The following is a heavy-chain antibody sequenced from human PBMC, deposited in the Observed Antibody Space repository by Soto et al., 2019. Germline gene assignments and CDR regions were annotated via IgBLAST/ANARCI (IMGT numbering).Heavy chain of an antibody. CDR2: ISGSGGST. Sequence: GGSLRLSASASGFTFSSYAMSWVRQAPGKGLEWVSAISGSGGSTYYADSVKGRVTNSRNNSKNTLYLQMKSLRAEDTAVYYCAITSGYAAAFDIWGQGTMVTVSS. D-gene: IGHD5-12*01. V-gene: IGHV3-23*01. CDR3: AITSGYAAAFDI. J-gene: IGHJ3*02. CDR1: GFTFSSYA.